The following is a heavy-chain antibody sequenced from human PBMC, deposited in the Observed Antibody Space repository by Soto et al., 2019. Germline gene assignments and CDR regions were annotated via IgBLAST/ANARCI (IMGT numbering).Heavy chain of an antibody. Sequence: PSETLSLTCTVSGGSVSSGNYYWSWIRQPPGKGLEWIGYIYNSGGTNYNPSLKSRVTMSIDTSKNQVSLKLSSVTAADTAVYYCARGVSPWGQGTLVTVSS. CDR1: GGSVSSGNYY. CDR3: ARGVSP. V-gene: IGHV4-61*01. D-gene: IGHD3-3*01. CDR2: IYNSGGT. J-gene: IGHJ5*02.